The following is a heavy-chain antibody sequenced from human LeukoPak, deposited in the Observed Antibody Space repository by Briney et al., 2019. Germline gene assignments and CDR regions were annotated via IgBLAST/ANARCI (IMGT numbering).Heavy chain of an antibody. CDR1: GFTFSSYS. Sequence: GGSLRLSCAASGFTFSSYSMNWVRQAPGKGLEWVSSISSSSSYKYYADSVKGRFTISKDNAKNSLYLQMNSLRAEDTAVYYCARDHYDSSGYYLYYFDYWGQGTLVTVSS. V-gene: IGHV3-21*01. J-gene: IGHJ4*02. CDR3: ARDHYDSSGYYLYYFDY. CDR2: ISSSSSYK. D-gene: IGHD3-22*01.